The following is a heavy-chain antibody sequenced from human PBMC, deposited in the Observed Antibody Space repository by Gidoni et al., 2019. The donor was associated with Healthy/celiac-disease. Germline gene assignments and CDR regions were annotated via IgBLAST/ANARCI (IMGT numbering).Heavy chain of an antibody. J-gene: IGHJ4*02. CDR1: AGHFSRYA. D-gene: IGHD5-12*01. Sequence: QVQLVQSGAEVKKPGSSVQVSCTASAGHFSRYALSWVRQAPGQGLEWMGGLIPIFGTANYAQKFQGRVTITADKSTSTAYMELSSLRSEDTAVYYCARGDIVATIHFDYWGQGTLVTVSS. CDR3: ARGDIVATIHFDY. V-gene: IGHV1-69*06. CDR2: LIPIFGTA.